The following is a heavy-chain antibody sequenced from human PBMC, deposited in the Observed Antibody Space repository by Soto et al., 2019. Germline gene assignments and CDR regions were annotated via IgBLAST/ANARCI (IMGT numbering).Heavy chain of an antibody. J-gene: IGHJ6*02. V-gene: IGHV1-69*01. D-gene: IGHD2-2*01. CDR1: GGTFNSYA. CDR3: ARSQGSSTSLEIYYYYYYGMDV. CDR2: IIPISGTA. Sequence: QVQLVQSGAEVKKPGSSMKVSCKASGGTFNSYAISWVRQAPGQGLEWMGGIIPISGTANYAQKFQGRVTITADESTSTAYMELSSLRSEDTAVYYCARSQGSSTSLEIYYYYYYGMDVWGQGTTVTVSS.